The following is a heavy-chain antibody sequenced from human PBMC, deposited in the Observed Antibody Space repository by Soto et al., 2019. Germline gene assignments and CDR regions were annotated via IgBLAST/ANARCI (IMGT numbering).Heavy chain of an antibody. CDR1: GGSISSYY. Sequence: QVQLQESGPGLVKPSETLSLTCTVSGGSISSYYWSWIRQPPGKGLEWIGYIYYSGSTNYNPSLKSRVTTSVDTSKNQFTLKLSSVTAAETAVYYCARRVNWGYWYFDIWGRGTLVTVSS. CDR3: ARRVNWGYWYFDI. CDR2: IYYSGST. D-gene: IGHD7-27*01. J-gene: IGHJ2*01. V-gene: IGHV4-59*01.